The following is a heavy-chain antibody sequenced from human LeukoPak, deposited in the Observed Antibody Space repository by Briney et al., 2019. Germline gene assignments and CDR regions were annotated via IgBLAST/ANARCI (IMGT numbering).Heavy chain of an antibody. D-gene: IGHD3-22*01. CDR1: GFTFTDYY. V-gene: IGHV3-11*01. Sequence: PGGSLRLSCAASGFTFTDYYMNWIRQAPGKGLEWVSYISSSGNNIYYAASVKGRFTISRDNAKNSVYLQMNSLRGEDTAVYYCARDETKNHYDNTGYVPDAFDIWGQGTMVAVSS. J-gene: IGHJ3*02. CDR2: ISSSGNNI. CDR3: ARDETKNHYDNTGYVPDAFDI.